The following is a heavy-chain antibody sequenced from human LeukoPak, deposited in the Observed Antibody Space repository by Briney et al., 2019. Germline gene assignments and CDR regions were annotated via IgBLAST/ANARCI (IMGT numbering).Heavy chain of an antibody. V-gene: IGHV4-59*01. Sequence: SVTLSLTCTVSGGSISSYYWSWIRQPPGKGLEWIGYIYYSGSTNYNPSLKSRVTISVDTSKNQFSRKLSSVTAADTAVYYCARDRLGYSSGWYDYYYGMDVWGQGTTVTVSS. CDR2: IYYSGST. CDR1: GGSISSYY. D-gene: IGHD6-19*01. CDR3: ARDRLGYSSGWYDYYYGMDV. J-gene: IGHJ6*02.